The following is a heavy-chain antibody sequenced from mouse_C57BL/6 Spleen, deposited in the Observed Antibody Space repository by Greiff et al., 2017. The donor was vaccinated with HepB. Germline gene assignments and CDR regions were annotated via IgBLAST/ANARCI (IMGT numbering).Heavy chain of an antibody. CDR1: GFTFSSYA. J-gene: IGHJ1*03. Sequence: DVQLVESGEGLVKPGGSLKLSCAASGFTFSSYAMSWVRQTPEKRLEWVAYISSGGDYIYYADTVKGRFTISRDIARNTLYLQMSSLKSEDTAMYYCTRDSNSLWYFDVWGTGTTVTVSS. D-gene: IGHD2-5*01. CDR3: TRDSNSLWYFDV. CDR2: ISSGGDYI. V-gene: IGHV5-9-1*02.